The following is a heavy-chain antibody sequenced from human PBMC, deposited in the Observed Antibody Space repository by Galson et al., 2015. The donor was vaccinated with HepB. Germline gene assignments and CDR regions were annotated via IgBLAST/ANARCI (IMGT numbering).Heavy chain of an antibody. CDR1: GFTFSSYS. J-gene: IGHJ4*02. CDR2: ISSSSSTI. D-gene: IGHD1-26*01. CDR3: ARLSGSYLVFDY. Sequence: SLRLSCAASGFTFSSYSMNWVRQAPGEGLEWVSYISSSSSTIYYADSVKGRFTISRDNAKNSLYLQMNGLRDEDTAVYYSARLSGSYLVFDYWGQGTLVTVSS. V-gene: IGHV3-48*02.